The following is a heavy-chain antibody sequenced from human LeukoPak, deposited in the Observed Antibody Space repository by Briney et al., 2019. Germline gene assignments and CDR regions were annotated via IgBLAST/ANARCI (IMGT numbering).Heavy chain of an antibody. V-gene: IGHV4-4*07. Sequence: PSETLSLTCTVSGGSISSYYWSWIRQPAGKGLEWIGRIYTSGSTNYNPSLKSRVTISVDTSKNQFSLKLSSVTAADTAVYYCARSPSGYDTPYYYYGMDVWGQGTTVTVSS. CDR3: ARSPSGYDTPYYYYGMDV. CDR1: GGSISSYY. J-gene: IGHJ6*02. D-gene: IGHD5-12*01. CDR2: IYTSGST.